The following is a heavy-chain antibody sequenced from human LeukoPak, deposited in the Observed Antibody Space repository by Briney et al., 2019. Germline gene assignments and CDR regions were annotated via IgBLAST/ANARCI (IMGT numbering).Heavy chain of an antibody. CDR2: ISGSGGST. V-gene: IGHV3-23*01. Sequence: GGSLRLSCAASGFTFSSYAMSWVRQAPGKGLEWVSAISGSGGSTYYADSVKGRFTISRDNSKNTLYLQMNSLRAEDTAVYYCARSPYCSGGSCYSLLGWFDPWGQGTLVTVSS. CDR1: GFTFSSYA. J-gene: IGHJ5*02. D-gene: IGHD2-15*01. CDR3: ARSPYCSGGSCYSLLGWFDP.